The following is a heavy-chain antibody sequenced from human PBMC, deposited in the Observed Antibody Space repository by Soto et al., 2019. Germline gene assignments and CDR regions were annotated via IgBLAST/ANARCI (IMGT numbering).Heavy chain of an antibody. CDR2: IKEDGSEK. Sequence: EVQLVESGGGLVQPGGSLRLSCAVSGFTFNRHWMSWVRQTPGEGREGVASIKEDGSEKSYVDSVKGRFTISRDNAKNSLFLQMNSLRVEDTAVYYCVRTGWNPPDYWGQGTLVTVSS. J-gene: IGHJ4*02. V-gene: IGHV3-7*01. CDR1: GFTFNRHW. CDR3: VRTGWNPPDY. D-gene: IGHD1-1*01.